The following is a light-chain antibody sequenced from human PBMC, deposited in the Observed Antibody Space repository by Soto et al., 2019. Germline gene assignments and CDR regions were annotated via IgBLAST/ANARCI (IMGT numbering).Light chain of an antibody. CDR2: EVI. CDR3: CSYAGSSVYV. Sequence: QCVLTQVASVSWSPWQSITISSTGTTSDVGTFNLVSWYQQHPRKAPRLMIYEVIKRPSGVSNRFSGSKSGNTASLTISGLQAEDEADYYCCSYAGSSVYVFGTGTKVTVL. J-gene: IGLJ1*01. V-gene: IGLV2-23*02. CDR1: TSDVGTFNL.